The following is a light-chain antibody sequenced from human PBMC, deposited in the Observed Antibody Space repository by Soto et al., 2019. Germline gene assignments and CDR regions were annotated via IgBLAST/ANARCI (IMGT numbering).Light chain of an antibody. CDR1: SSDVGSYNL. CDR3: CSYAGSSTYV. V-gene: IGLV2-23*01. J-gene: IGLJ1*01. CDR2: EGS. Sequence: TGTSSDVGSYNLVSWYQQHPGKAPKLMIYEGSKRPSGVSNRFSGSKSGNTASLTISGLQAEDEADYYCCSYAGSSTYVFGTGTNVTVL.